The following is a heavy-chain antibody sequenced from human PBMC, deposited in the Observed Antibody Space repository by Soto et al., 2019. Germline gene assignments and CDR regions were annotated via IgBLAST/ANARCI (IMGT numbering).Heavy chain of an antibody. CDR2: MNPDGSEQ. CDR3: TRELNHDFGP. J-gene: IGHJ5*02. CDR1: GFTFSDYW. D-gene: IGHD1-1*01. Sequence: EVHLVESGGALVQPGGSLRLSCAASGFTFSDYWMTWVRQTPGKGLEGVANMNPDGSEQYYLDSVKGRFTISRDNAKNSLSVQMKQLGGEDTAVYYCTRELNHDFGPWGKGKEVIVSS. V-gene: IGHV3-7*04.